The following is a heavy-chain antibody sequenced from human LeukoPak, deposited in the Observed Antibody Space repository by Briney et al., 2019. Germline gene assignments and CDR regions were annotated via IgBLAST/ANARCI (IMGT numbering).Heavy chain of an antibody. CDR3: AKGDWNFDL. Sequence: GGSLRLSCVASGFSFNSYWMSWVRQAPGKGLEWVANIKQDGSEKSYAGSVKGRFTISRDNAKNALYMQMNSVRDAGTAIYFCAKGDWNFDLWGRGTLVSVSS. CDR1: GFSFNSYW. V-gene: IGHV3-7*01. CDR2: IKQDGSEK. J-gene: IGHJ2*01.